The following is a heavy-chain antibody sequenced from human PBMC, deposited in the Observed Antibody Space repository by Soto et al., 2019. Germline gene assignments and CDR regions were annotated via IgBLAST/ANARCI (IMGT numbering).Heavy chain of an antibody. V-gene: IGHV3-21*01. CDR2: ISSSGSYI. CDR1: GLTFSSYS. CDR3: ARSPYYYDSSSSYSY. D-gene: IGHD3-22*01. J-gene: IGHJ4*02. Sequence: EVQLVESGGGLVKPGGSLRLSCAASGLTFSSYSMNWVRQAPGKGLEWVSSISSSGSYIYYADSVRGRFTISRDNAKNSLYLQMNSLRAEDTAVYYCARSPYYYDSSSSYSYWGQGTLVTVSS.